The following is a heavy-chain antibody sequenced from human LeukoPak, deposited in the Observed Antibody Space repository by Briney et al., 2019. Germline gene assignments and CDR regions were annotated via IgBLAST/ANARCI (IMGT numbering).Heavy chain of an antibody. Sequence: SETLSLTCTVSGGSISSSSYYWGWIRQPPGKGLEWIGSVYYSGSTYYNPSLKSRVTISVDTSKNQFSLKLSSVTAADTAVYYCARVVGYCSSTSCYFHLSYYYYYMDVWGKGTTVTVSS. D-gene: IGHD2-2*01. J-gene: IGHJ6*03. V-gene: IGHV4-39*07. CDR3: ARVVGYCSSTSCYFHLSYYYYYMDV. CDR1: GGSISSSSYY. CDR2: VYYSGST.